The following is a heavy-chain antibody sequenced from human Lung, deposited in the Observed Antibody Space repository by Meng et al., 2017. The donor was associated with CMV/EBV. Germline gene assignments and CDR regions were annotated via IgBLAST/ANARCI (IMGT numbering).Heavy chain of an antibody. D-gene: IGHD2-2*01. CDR3: ARGQPYLASTGIDQ. CDR2: VNPHSGDT. J-gene: IGHJ4*02. CDR1: GYTFTNYD. V-gene: IGHV1-8*01. Sequence: ASVXVSXKASGYTFTNYDINWVRQATGQGLEWMGWVNPHSGDTGYAQRFQGRVTMTSDTSISTAYLELSSPRTEDTAIYYCARGQPYLASTGIDQWGKGTLVTVS.